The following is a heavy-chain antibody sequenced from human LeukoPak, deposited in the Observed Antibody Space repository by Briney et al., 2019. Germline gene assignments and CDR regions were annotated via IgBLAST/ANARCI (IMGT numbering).Heavy chain of an antibody. J-gene: IGHJ4*02. V-gene: IGHV4-59*01. CDR2: IYYSGST. CDR1: GGSISSYY. D-gene: IGHD3-10*01. Sequence: SETLSLTCTVSGGSISSYYWSWIRQPPGRGLEWIGYIYYSGSTNYNPSLKSRVTISVDTSKNQFSLKLSSVTAADTAVYYCARGPSLITMVRGVIITWGQGTLVTVSS. CDR3: ARGPSLITMVRGVIIT.